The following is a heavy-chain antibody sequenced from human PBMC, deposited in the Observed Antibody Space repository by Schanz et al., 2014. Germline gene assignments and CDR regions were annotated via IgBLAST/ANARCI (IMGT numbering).Heavy chain of an antibody. CDR2: INTGSNYI. J-gene: IGHJ6*02. CDR3: LAPDYGMDV. V-gene: IGHV3-11*03. CDR1: GFSFSDYY. Sequence: PGGSLRLSCAASGFSFSDYYMSWIRQAPGKGLEWISFINTGSNYINYADSVKGRFTISRDNTKNSLFLQLNSLRADDTAVYYCLAPDYGMDVWGQGTTVTVSS.